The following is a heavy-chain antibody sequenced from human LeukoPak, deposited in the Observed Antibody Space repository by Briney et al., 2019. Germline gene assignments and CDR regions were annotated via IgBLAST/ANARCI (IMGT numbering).Heavy chain of an antibody. CDR3: ARSGISPYYIDY. CDR1: GITFSSSS. V-gene: IGHV3-23*01. D-gene: IGHD1-26*01. J-gene: IGHJ4*02. CDR2: ISPGDYTA. Sequence: GGSLRLSCLASGITFSSSSMSWVRQAPGKGLEWVSAISPGDYTAYYADSVKGRFTVSRDNSKNTLYLQMNSLRAEDTALYCAARSGISPYYIDYWGQGTLVTVSS.